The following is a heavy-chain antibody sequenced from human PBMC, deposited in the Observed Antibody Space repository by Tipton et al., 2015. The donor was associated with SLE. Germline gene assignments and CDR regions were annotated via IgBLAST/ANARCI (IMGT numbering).Heavy chain of an antibody. CDR2: IHTSGST. CDR3: ARVWDYGDAFAI. D-gene: IGHD4-17*01. CDR1: GGSISSGSYY. Sequence: TLSLTCTVSGGSISSGSYYWSWIRQPAGKGLEWIGHIHTSGSTNYNPSLKSRVSISVDTSKNQISLKLSSVTAADTAVYYCARVWDYGDAFAIWGQGTMVTVSS. V-gene: IGHV4-61*09. J-gene: IGHJ3*02.